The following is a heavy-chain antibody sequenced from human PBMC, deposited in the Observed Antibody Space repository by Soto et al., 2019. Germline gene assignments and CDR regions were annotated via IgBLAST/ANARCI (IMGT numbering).Heavy chain of an antibody. CDR1: GGSISSGGYY. CDR3: ARGLAAGDDAFDI. D-gene: IGHD6-13*01. CDR2: IYYSGST. J-gene: IGHJ3*02. Sequence: SETLSLTCTVSGGSISSGGYYWSWIRQHPGKGLEWIGYIYYSGSTYYNPSLKGRVTISVDTSKNQFSLKLSSVTAADTAVYYCARGLAAGDDAFDIWGQGTMVTVSS. V-gene: IGHV4-31*03.